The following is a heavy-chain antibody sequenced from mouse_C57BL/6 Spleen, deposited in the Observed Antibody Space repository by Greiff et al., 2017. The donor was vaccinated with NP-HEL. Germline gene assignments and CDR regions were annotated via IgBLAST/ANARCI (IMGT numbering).Heavy chain of an antibody. Sequence: QVQLQQSGAELVKPGASVKLSCTASGYAFSSYWMNWVKQRPGKGLEWIGQIYPGDGDTNYNGKFKGKATLTADKSSSTVYIQLSSLADEDSAVYFCARGEGYYVYHLDYWGQGTTVTVSS. CDR2: IYPGDGDT. V-gene: IGHV1-80*01. J-gene: IGHJ2*01. CDR1: GYAFSSYW. D-gene: IGHD1-2*01. CDR3: ARGEGYYVYHLDY.